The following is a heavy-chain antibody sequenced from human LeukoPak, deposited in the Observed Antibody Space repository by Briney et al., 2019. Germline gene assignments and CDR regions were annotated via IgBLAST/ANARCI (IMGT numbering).Heavy chain of an antibody. V-gene: IGHV4-34*01. Sequence: SETLSLTCAVYGGSFSGYYWSWIRQPPGKGLEWIGEINHSGSTNYNPSLESRVTISVDTSKNQFSLKLNSVTAADTAVYYCARRPRNFRTTGTTREWFDPWGQGTLVTVSS. CDR2: INHSGST. CDR1: GGSFSGYY. J-gene: IGHJ5*02. D-gene: IGHD1-1*01. CDR3: ARRPRNFRTTGTTREWFDP.